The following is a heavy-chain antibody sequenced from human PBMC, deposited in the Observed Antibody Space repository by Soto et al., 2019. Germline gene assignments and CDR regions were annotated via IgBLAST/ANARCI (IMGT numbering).Heavy chain of an antibody. D-gene: IGHD3-16*01. J-gene: IGHJ4*03. Sequence: SETLSLTCTVSGGSISSYYWSWIRQPPGKGLEWIGYIYYSGSTNYNPSLKSRVTISVDTSKNQFSLKLSSVTAADTAVYYCARRASRGGSPHFDYWVPETLLVTVSS. CDR1: GGSISSYY. CDR2: IYYSGST. V-gene: IGHV4-59*08. CDR3: ARRASRGGSPHFDY.